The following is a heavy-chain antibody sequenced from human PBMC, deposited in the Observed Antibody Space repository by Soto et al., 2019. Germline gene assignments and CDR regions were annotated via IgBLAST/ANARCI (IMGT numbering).Heavy chain of an antibody. D-gene: IGHD1-1*01. CDR2: IYATGTT. J-gene: IGHJ5*02. Sequence: SETLSLTCTVSGASIIGFYWSWIRKSAGKGLEWLGRIYATGTTDYNPSLKSRVMMSVDTSKKQFSLKLRSVTAADTAVYYCVRDGTKTLRDWFDPWGQGISVTVSS. V-gene: IGHV4-4*07. CDR1: GASIIGFY. CDR3: VRDGTKTLRDWFDP.